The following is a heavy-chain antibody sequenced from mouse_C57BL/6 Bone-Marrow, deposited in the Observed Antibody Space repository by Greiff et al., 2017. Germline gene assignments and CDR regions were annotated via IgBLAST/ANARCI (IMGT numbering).Heavy chain of an antibody. CDR3: ARELLWGDY. D-gene: IGHD2-1*01. Sequence: EVHLVESGGGLVKPGGSLKLSCAASGFTFSSYAMSWVRQTPEKRLEWVATISDGGSYTYYPDNVKGRFTISRDHAKNNLYLQMSHLKSEDTAMYYCARELLWGDYWGQGTTLTVSS. CDR2: ISDGGSYT. V-gene: IGHV5-4*01. CDR1: GFTFSSYA. J-gene: IGHJ2*01.